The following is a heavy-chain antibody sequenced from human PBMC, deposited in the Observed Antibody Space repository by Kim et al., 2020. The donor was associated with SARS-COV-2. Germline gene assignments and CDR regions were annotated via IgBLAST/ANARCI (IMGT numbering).Heavy chain of an antibody. Sequence: SETLSLTCTVSGGSISSYYWSWIRQPPGKGLEWIGYIYYSGSTNYNPPLKSRVTISVDTSKNQFSLKLSSVTAADTAVYYCARLRFLEWLDPGPKFDPWGQGTLLPVSS. CDR1: GGSISSYY. D-gene: IGHD3-3*01. J-gene: IGHJ5*02. V-gene: IGHV4-59*08. CDR3: ARLRFLEWLDPGPKFDP. CDR2: IYYSGST.